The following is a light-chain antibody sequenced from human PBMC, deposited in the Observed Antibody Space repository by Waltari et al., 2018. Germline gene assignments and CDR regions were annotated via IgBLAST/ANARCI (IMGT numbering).Light chain of an antibody. J-gene: IGLJ3*02. CDR3: AAWDKSLSGPV. V-gene: IGLV1-44*01. Sequence: QSALTQPPPVSGTPGQRVTTSCSPSSSDIGSAAVNWYQQLPGPPPKLLIFVNDQRPSGVPDRFSGSKSGTSASLAIRGLQSEDEADYYCAAWDKSLSGPVFGGGTKLTVL. CDR2: VND. CDR1: SSDIGSAA.